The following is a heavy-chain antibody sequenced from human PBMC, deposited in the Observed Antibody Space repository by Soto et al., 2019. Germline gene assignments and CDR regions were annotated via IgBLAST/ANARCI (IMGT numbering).Heavy chain of an antibody. CDR3: ARGVSTTMIVVVEEGWYFDL. Sequence: GGSLRLSCAASGFTFSSYAMSWVRQAPGKGLEWVSAISGSGGSTYYADSVKGRFTISRDNAKNTLYLQMNSLRAEDTAVYYCARGVSTTMIVVVEEGWYFDLWGRGTLVSVSS. CDR1: GFTFSSYA. D-gene: IGHD3-22*01. CDR2: ISGSGGST. V-gene: IGHV3-23*01. J-gene: IGHJ2*01.